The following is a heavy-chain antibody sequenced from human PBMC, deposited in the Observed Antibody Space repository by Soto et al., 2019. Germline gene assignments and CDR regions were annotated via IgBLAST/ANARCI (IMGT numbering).Heavy chain of an antibody. CDR1: GASISSLGYY. V-gene: IGHV4-31*03. J-gene: IGHJ4*02. CDR2: IYYSGST. CDR3: ARSDAVAGHYFDY. D-gene: IGHD6-19*01. Sequence: QVLLQESGPGLVKPSQTLSLTCTVSGASISSLGYYCNWIRQHPGKGLEWIGYIYYSGSTSYNPSLKSRVSISLGTSKSQSSLKLTSVTAADTAVYYCARSDAVAGHYFDYCGQGSLVTVSS.